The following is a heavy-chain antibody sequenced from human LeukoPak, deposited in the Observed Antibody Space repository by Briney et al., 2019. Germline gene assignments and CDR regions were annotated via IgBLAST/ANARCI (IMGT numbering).Heavy chain of an antibody. CDR2: ISSSSSTI. Sequence: GGSLRLSCATSGFIFSSDSMIWVRQAPGKGLEWVSYISSSSSTIYYADSVKGRFTISRDNAKNSLYLQMNSLRAEDTAVYYCARVMANFWSGSFDYWGQGTLVTVSS. CDR3: ARVMANFWSGSFDY. CDR1: GFIFSSDS. J-gene: IGHJ4*02. V-gene: IGHV3-48*04. D-gene: IGHD3-3*01.